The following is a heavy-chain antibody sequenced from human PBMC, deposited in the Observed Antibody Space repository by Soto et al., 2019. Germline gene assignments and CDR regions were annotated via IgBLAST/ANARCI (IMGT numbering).Heavy chain of an antibody. J-gene: IGHJ5*02. V-gene: IGHV4-30-4*01. CDR1: GGSISSGDYY. Sequence: QVQLQESGPGLVKPSQTLSLTCTVSGGSISSGDYYWSWIRQPPGKGLEWIGYIYYSGSTYYNPXXXXPVXXXLDTSNTHFPXXLXSXXAADTAVYYCARWPYYYDSSGYSSPLGPQYNWFDPWGQGTLVTVSS. CDR3: ARWPYYYDSSGYSSPLGPQYNWFDP. D-gene: IGHD3-22*01. CDR2: IYYSGST.